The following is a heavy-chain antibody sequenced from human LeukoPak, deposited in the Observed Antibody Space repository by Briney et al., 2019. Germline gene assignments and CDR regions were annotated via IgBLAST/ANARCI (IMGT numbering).Heavy chain of an antibody. J-gene: IGHJ5*02. CDR3: AKGGPAGFDP. Sequence: GGSLRLSCAASGFSFSSSSMNWVRQAPGKGLEWVSGISGSGESTYYAHSVKGRFTISRDNSKNTLYLQMDSLRAEDTAVYYCAKGGPAGFDPWGQGTLVTVSS. V-gene: IGHV3-23*01. CDR2: ISGSGEST. CDR1: GFSFSSSS. D-gene: IGHD3-10*01.